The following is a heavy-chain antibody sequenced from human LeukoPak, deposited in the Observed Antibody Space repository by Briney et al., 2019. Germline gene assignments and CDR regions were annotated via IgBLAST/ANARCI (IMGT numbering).Heavy chain of an antibody. CDR2: INCNNGDT. D-gene: IGHD3-10*01. V-gene: IGHV1-2*02. Sequence: GASVKLSCKTSGYTFTGYYMHWMRHAPGQGLEWMGWINCNNGDTIYAQKFEGRVIVTRDTSISTAYMELSRLTYDDTAVYYCARIGEIWGQGTLVTVSS. J-gene: IGHJ4*02. CDR1: GYTFTGYY. CDR3: ARIGEI.